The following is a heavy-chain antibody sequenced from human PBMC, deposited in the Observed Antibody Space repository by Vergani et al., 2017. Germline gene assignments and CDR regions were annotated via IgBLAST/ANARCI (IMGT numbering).Heavy chain of an antibody. J-gene: IGHJ6*02. D-gene: IGHD3-10*01. Sequence: QVQLQESGPGLVKPSQTLSLTCTVSGGSISSGDYYWSWIRQPPGKGLEWIGYIYYSGSTYYNPSLKSRVTISVDTSKNQFSLKLSSVTAADTAVYYCARVGVVRGVSYYYYYYGMDVWAKGPRSPSP. CDR2: IYYSGST. CDR1: GGSISSGDYY. V-gene: IGHV4-30-4*08. CDR3: ARVGVVRGVSYYYYYYGMDV.